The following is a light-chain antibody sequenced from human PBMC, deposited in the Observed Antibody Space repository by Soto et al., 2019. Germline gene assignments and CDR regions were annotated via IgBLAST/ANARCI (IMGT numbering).Light chain of an antibody. CDR1: SPNIGAGYD. J-gene: IGLJ1*01. CDR2: GNS. CDR3: QSYDSSLSGSYV. V-gene: IGLV1-40*01. Sequence: QSVLTPPPSVSAAPGQRVTISCTGSSPNIGAGYDVHWYQQLPVTAPKLLIYGNSNRPSGVPDRFSGSKSGTSASLAITGLQAEDEADYYCQSYDSSLSGSYVFGTGTKVTVL.